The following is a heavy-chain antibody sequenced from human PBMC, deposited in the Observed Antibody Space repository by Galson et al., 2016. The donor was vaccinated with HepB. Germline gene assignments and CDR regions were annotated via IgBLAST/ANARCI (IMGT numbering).Heavy chain of an antibody. D-gene: IGHD2-21*02. CDR1: GGTFGTHT. Sequence: SVKVSCKASGGTFGTHTVGWVRQASGQGLEWVGGIVPALGVSNSAPTLQDRVKFAADESTATVFMELARLKSEDTAVYYCARVTGGDWWYFDLWGQGTQVLVS. J-gene: IGHJ2*01. V-gene: IGHV1-69*13. CDR2: IVPALGVS. CDR3: ARVTGGDWWYFDL.